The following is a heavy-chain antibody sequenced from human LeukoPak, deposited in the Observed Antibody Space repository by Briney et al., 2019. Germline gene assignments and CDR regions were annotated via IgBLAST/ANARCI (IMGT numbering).Heavy chain of an antibody. J-gene: IGHJ4*02. Sequence: GGSLRLSCAASGFTFSSYAMLWVRQAPGKGLEWVAVISYVGSNKYYANSVKGRFTISRDNSKNTLYLQMNSLRAEDTAVYYCAKDTWNIAAAGTVGYWGQGTLVTVSS. CDR1: GFTFSSYA. V-gene: IGHV3-30-3*01. CDR3: AKDTWNIAAAGTVGY. D-gene: IGHD6-13*01. CDR2: ISYVGSNK.